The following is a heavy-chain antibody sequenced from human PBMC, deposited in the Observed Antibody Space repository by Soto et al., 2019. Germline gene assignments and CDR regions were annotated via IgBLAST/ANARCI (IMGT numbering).Heavy chain of an antibody. CDR1: GGSVNGYY. Sequence: SYTLALTCAVYGGSVNGYYWNGIREPPGKGVEWIGEINHTGGTHYNPSLKSRVTMSVDTSKNQFSLRLSSVTAADTAIYYCATRITVFGLLLPPFDPWGQGTHVTVS. V-gene: IGHV4-34*01. CDR3: ATRITVFGLLLPPFDP. CDR2: INHTGGT. J-gene: IGHJ5*02. D-gene: IGHD3-3*01.